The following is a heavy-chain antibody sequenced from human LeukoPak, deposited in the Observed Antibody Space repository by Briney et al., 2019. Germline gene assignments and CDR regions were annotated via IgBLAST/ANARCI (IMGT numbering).Heavy chain of an antibody. CDR3: ARGMTWSAY. Sequence: PGGSLRLSCAASGFTFSTYWMLWVRQAPGKGLEWVANITGDGSEKHYVDSVKGRFTISRDNAKSTLYLQMNSLRADDTALYYCARGMTWSAYWGQGTMVAVAS. CDR1: GFTFSTYW. CDR2: ITGDGSEK. D-gene: IGHD2-21*02. V-gene: IGHV3-7*04. J-gene: IGHJ4*02.